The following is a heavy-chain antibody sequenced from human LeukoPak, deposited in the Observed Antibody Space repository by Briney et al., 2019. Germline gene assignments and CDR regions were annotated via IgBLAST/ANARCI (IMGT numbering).Heavy chain of an antibody. V-gene: IGHV4-39*01. CDR3: ARHISGGYNLNYFDF. CDR2: IYSGDRT. J-gene: IGHJ4*02. D-gene: IGHD5-24*01. CDR1: GGSISGSSFY. Sequence: KPSETLSLTCSVSGGSISGSSFYWGWIRQPPGKGLEWIGSIYSGDRTSYNPSLESRVTISVDTSKKQVSLKVTSVTAADTAVYYCARHISGGYNLNYFDFWGQGTLVTVSS.